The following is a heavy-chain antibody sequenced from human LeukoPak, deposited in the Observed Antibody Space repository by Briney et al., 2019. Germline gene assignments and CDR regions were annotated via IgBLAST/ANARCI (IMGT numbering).Heavy chain of an antibody. J-gene: IGHJ4*02. CDR1: GYSFNSYW. CDR3: ARGRWLQARGPSFDY. V-gene: IGHV5-51*01. Sequence: GESLKISCKASGYSFNSYWIAWVRQMPGKGLEWMGIIYPDDSDIRYSPSVQGQVTFSADKSINTAYVQWSSLKASDSGVYYCARGRWLQARGPSFDYWGQGTLVTVSS. CDR2: IYPDDSDI. D-gene: IGHD5-24*01.